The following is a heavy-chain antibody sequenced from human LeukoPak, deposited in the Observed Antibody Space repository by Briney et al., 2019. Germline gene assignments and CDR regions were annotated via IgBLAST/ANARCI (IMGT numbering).Heavy chain of an antibody. Sequence: SETLSLTCTVSGYSISSGYYWGWIRQPPGKGLEWIGSIYYSGSTYYNPSLKSRVTISVDTSKNQFSLKLSSVTAADTAVYYCAREDVLTHIPFDIWGQGTMVTVSS. V-gene: IGHV4-38-2*02. CDR2: IYYSGST. J-gene: IGHJ3*02. CDR1: GYSISSGYY. D-gene: IGHD4/OR15-4a*01. CDR3: AREDVLTHIPFDI.